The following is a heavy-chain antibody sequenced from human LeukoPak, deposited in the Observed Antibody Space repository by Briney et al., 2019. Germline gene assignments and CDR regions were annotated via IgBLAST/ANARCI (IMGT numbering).Heavy chain of an antibody. D-gene: IGHD3-10*01. CDR2: INHSGST. CDR3: ARGTYGSGSYYRVRGDY. V-gene: IGHV4-34*01. Sequence: KPSETLSLTCAVYGGSFSGYYWSWVRQPPGKGLEWIGEINHSGSTNYNPSLKSRVTTSIDTSKNQFSLNLSSVTAADTAMYYCARGTYGSGSYYRVRGDYWGPGTLVTVSS. J-gene: IGHJ4*02. CDR1: GGSFSGYY.